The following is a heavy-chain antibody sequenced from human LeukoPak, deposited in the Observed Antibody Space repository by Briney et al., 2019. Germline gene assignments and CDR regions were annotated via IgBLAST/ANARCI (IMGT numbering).Heavy chain of an antibody. V-gene: IGHV4-59*08. CDR3: ARHPELYFFDY. J-gene: IGHJ4*02. CDR2: VSYSGST. Sequence: SETLSLTCTVSGASISSYYWSWIRQPPGKGLEWIGYVSYSGSTNYNPSLKSRVTISADTSKNQVSLTLSSVTAADTAVYYCARHPELYFFDYWGQGTLVTVSS. D-gene: IGHD3-10*01. CDR1: GASISSYY.